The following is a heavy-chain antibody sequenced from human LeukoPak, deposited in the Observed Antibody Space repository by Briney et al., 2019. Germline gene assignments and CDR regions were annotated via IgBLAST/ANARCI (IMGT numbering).Heavy chain of an antibody. V-gene: IGHV3-9*01. D-gene: IGHD4-17*01. CDR3: ARDVDGDFTSYFDY. CDR1: GFTFDDYA. CDR2: ISWNSVNI. Sequence: GGSLRLSCAASGFTFDDYAMHWVRQAPGKGLEWVSGISWNSVNIGYADSVKGRFTISRDYGKNPLYLQMNSLRAEDTAVYYCARDVDGDFTSYFDYWGQGTLVTVSS. J-gene: IGHJ4*02.